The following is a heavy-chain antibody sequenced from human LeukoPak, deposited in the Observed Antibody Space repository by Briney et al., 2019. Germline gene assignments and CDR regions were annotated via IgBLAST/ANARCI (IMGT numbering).Heavy chain of an antibody. CDR2: IRSSSSYI. Sequence: GGSLRLSCAASGFTFSSYSMNWVRQAPGKGLEWVSSIRSSSSYIYYADSVKGRFTISRDNAKNSLYLQMNSLRAEDTAVYYCVRDHHYYDSSQAAFDMWGQGTMVTVSS. D-gene: IGHD3-22*01. V-gene: IGHV3-21*01. J-gene: IGHJ3*02. CDR3: VRDHHYYDSSQAAFDM. CDR1: GFTFSSYS.